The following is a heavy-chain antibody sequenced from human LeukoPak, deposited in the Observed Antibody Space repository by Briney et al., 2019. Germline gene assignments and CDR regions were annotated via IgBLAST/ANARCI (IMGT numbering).Heavy chain of an antibody. D-gene: IGHD2-2*01. Sequence: GGSLRLSCAASGFTFDDYAIHWVRQAPGKGLEWVSLISRDGGSTYYADSVKGRFTISRDNSKNSLYLQMNSLRTEDTALYYCGKDGPGYCSSTSCYGIDYWGQGTLVTVSS. V-gene: IGHV3-43*02. CDR2: ISRDGGST. CDR3: GKDGPGYCSSTSCYGIDY. J-gene: IGHJ4*02. CDR1: GFTFDDYA.